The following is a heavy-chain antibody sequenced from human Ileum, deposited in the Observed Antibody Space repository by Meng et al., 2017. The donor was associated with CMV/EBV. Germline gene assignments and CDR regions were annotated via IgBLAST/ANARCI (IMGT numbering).Heavy chain of an antibody. CDR2: IGVDGET. CDR3: VRGYDLSL. V-gene: IGHV3-13*01. Sequence: GESLKISCAASGFTFSSYDMNWVRQATGEGLEWVSTIGVDGETYYTGYVKGRFDISRENAKNTLYRQMNSLTSGDTAVYYCVRGYDLSLWGQGTMVTVSS. J-gene: IGHJ3*01. D-gene: IGHD5-12*01. CDR1: GFTFSSYD.